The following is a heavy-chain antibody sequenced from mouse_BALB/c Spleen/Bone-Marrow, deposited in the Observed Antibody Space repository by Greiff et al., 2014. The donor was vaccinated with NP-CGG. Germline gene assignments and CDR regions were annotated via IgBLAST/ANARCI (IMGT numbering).Heavy chain of an antibody. CDR3: AHDAPFAY. Sequence: EVQLQQSGAELVKPGASVKLSCTTSGFNIKDTYIHWVKQRPEQGLEWIGRIDPANGNTKYDPEFQGKAAITADTSSNTAYLHLSSLTSEDTAVYSCAHDAPFAYWGQGTLVTVSA. D-gene: IGHD2-3*01. J-gene: IGHJ3*01. CDR1: GFNIKDTY. V-gene: IGHV14-3*02. CDR2: IDPANGNT.